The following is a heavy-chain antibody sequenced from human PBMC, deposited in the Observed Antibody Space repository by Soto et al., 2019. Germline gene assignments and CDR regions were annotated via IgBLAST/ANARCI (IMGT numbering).Heavy chain of an antibody. CDR1: GFTFSSYG. CDR2: IWYDGSNK. V-gene: IGHV3-33*01. D-gene: IGHD1-7*01. Sequence: QVQLVESGGGVVQPGRSLRLSCAASGFTFSSYGMHWVRQAPGKGLEWVAVIWYDGSNKYYADSVKGRFTISRDNSKNTVYLQMNSLRAEDTAVYYCARGGTGTLGGYFDYWGQGTLVTVSS. CDR3: ARGGTGTLGGYFDY. J-gene: IGHJ4*02.